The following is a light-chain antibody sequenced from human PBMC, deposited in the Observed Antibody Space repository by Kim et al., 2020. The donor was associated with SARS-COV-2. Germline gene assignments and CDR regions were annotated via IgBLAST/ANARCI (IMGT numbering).Light chain of an antibody. CDR1: TLGDRY. CDR2: QDS. V-gene: IGLV3-1*01. Sequence: VSPGQTASITCSGDTLGDRYACWYQQKPGQSPVMVIYQDSKRPSGIPERFSGSNSGNTATLTISGTQAMDEADYYCQAWDSSTAVFGGGTKLTVL. CDR3: QAWDSSTAV. J-gene: IGLJ2*01.